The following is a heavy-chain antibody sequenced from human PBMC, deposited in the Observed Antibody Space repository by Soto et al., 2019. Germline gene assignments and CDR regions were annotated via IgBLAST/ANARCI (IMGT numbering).Heavy chain of an antibody. D-gene: IGHD1-26*01. CDR2: IYWDDDK. V-gene: IGHV2-5*02. CDR1: GFSLSTSGVG. Sequence: QITLKESGPTLVKPTQTLTLTCTFSGFSLSTSGVGVGWIRQPPGKALEWLALIYWDDDKRYSPSLKSRLTITKHTTKYQVVLTMTNMDPVDTATYYCARSGSYVPLHHWGQGTLVTVSS. J-gene: IGHJ5*02. CDR3: ARSGSYVPLHH.